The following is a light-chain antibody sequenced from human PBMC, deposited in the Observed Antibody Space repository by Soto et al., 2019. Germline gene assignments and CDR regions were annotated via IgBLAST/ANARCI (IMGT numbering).Light chain of an antibody. V-gene: IGKV4-1*01. CDR2: WAS. CDR1: QGVLYSSNNKNY. CDR3: QQYYSTPRT. J-gene: IGKJ5*01. Sequence: IVMTQSPYSLSVSLGERATINCNSSQGVLYSSNNKNYLAWYQQKPGQPPKLLIYWASTRDSGVPDRFSGGGSGTDFTLTISSLRAADAAVYYCQQYYSTPRTFGQGTRLEIK.